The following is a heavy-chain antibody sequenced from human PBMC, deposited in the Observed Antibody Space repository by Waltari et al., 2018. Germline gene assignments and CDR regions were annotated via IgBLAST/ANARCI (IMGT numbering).Heavy chain of an antibody. Sequence: QLQLQESGPGLVKPSETLSLTCTVSGGSISSSRYYWGWIRQPPGKGLEWIGSIYYSGSTYYNPSLKSRVTISVDTSKNQFSLKLSSVTAADTAVYYCARLAVAGNRDYWGQGTLVTVSS. D-gene: IGHD6-19*01. CDR3: ARLAVAGNRDY. J-gene: IGHJ4*02. CDR2: IYYSGST. CDR1: GGSISSSRYY. V-gene: IGHV4-39*01.